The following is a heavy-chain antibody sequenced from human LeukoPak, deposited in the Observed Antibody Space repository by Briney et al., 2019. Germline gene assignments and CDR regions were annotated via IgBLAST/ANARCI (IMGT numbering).Heavy chain of an antibody. J-gene: IGHJ4*02. CDR3: AKDSSRDILTGYPHFDY. CDR1: GFTFDDYG. CDR2: INWNGGST. Sequence: GGSLRLSCAASGFTFDDYGMSWVRQAPGKGLEWVSGINWNGGSTGYVDSVKGRFTISRDNAKNSLYLQMNSLRAEDTALYYCAKDSSRDILTGYPHFDYWGQGTLVTVSS. V-gene: IGHV3-20*04. D-gene: IGHD3-9*01.